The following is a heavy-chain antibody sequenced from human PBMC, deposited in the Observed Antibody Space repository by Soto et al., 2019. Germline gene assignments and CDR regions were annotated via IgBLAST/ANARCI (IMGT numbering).Heavy chain of an antibody. CDR3: ARGLVVAATRYYFDY. CDR2: IYYSGST. J-gene: IGHJ4*02. CDR1: GGSISSGGYY. V-gene: IGHV4-31*03. Sequence: PSETLSLTCTVSGGSISSGGYYWSWIRQHPGKGLEWIGYIYYSGSTYYNPSLKSRVTISVDTSKNQFSLKLSSVTAADTAVYYCARGLVVAATRYYFDYWGQGTLVTVSS. D-gene: IGHD2-15*01.